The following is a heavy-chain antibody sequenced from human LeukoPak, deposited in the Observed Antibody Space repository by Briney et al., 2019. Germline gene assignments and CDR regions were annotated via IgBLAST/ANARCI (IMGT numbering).Heavy chain of an antibody. CDR2: MNPNSGNA. CDR3: ARGMYYDFWSGYYFYYYYYMDV. D-gene: IGHD3-3*01. V-gene: IGHV1-8*01. CDR1: GYTFTSYD. J-gene: IGHJ6*03. Sequence: ASVKVSCKASGYTFTSYDINWVRQATGQGLEWMGWMNPNSGNAGYAQKFQGRVTMTRDTSTSTVYMELSSLRSEDTAVYYCARGMYYDFWSGYYFYYYYYMDVWGKGTTVTVSS.